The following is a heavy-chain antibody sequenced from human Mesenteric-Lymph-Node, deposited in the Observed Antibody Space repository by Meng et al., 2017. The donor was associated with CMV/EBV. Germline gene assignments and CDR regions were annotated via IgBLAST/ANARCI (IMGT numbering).Heavy chain of an antibody. D-gene: IGHD3-9*01. Sequence: GESLKISCAASGFTFSGYWMSWVRQAPGKGLEWVASISSGTNYIHYADSVKGRFTISRDNAKNSLSLQMNGLRVEDTAVYYCARDSDELRYFDWLFPMDHWGQGTLVTVSS. V-gene: IGHV3-21*01. CDR1: GFTFSGYW. J-gene: IGHJ4*02. CDR3: ARDSDELRYFDWLFPMDH. CDR2: ISSGTNYI.